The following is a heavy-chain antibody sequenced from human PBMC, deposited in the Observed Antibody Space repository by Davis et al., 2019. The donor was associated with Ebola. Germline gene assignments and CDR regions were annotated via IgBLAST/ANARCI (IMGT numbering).Heavy chain of an antibody. Sequence: GGSLRLSCADSVITFSSYAMTWVRQAPGKGLEWVSAISGSDGNTYYADSVKGRFTISRDNSKNTLHLQMNRLRVEDTAVYFCAREPTGNYYYFYGMDVWGKGTTVSVSS. CDR2: ISGSDGNT. V-gene: IGHV3-23*01. CDR3: AREPTGNYYYFYGMDV. CDR1: VITFSSYA. J-gene: IGHJ6*04. D-gene: IGHD4-11*01.